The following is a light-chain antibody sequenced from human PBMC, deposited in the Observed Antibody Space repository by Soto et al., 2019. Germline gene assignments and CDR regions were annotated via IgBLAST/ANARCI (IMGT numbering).Light chain of an antibody. CDR2: EVS. CDR1: SSDVGLYNY. Sequence: QSVLTQPASVSGSPGQSITISCTGTSSDVGLYNYVSWYQQHPGKAPKLMIYEVSNRPSGVSNRFSGSKSGNTASLTISGLQAEDEADYYCSSYTISSTLVFGGGTQLTVL. V-gene: IGLV2-14*01. CDR3: SSYTISSTLV. J-gene: IGLJ3*02.